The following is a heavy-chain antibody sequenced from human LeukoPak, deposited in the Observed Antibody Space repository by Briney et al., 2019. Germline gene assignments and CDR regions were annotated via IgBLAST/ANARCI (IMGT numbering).Heavy chain of an antibody. J-gene: IGHJ4*02. CDR2: ITIGGGRT. V-gene: IGHV3-23*01. CDR3: AKNSDYYFDY. D-gene: IGHD1-7*01. CDR1: GFTFSSYA. Sequence: GGSLRLSCEASGFTFSSYAMAWVRQAPGKGLEWVSSITIGGGRTYYADSVKGRFTISRDNSKNTLSLQMSSLRAEDTAVYYCAKNSDYYFDYWGQGTLVTVSS.